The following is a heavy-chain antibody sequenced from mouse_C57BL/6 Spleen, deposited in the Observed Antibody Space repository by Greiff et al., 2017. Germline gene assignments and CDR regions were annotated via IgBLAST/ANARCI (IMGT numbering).Heavy chain of an antibody. Sequence: EVMLVESGAELVKPGASVKLSCTASGFNIKDYYMHWVKQRTEQGLEWIGRIDPEDGETKYAQKFKGKATITADTTSNTAYLQLSSLTSEDTAVYYCARGRDAMDYWGQGTSVTVSS. CDR2: IDPEDGET. V-gene: IGHV14-2*01. J-gene: IGHJ4*01. CDR1: GFNIKDYY. CDR3: ARGRDAMDY.